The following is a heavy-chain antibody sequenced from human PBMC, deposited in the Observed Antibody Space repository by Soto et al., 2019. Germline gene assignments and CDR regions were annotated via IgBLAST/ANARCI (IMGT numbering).Heavy chain of an antibody. D-gene: IGHD3-22*01. Sequence: EVQLVESGGGLVKPGGSLRLSCAASGFTFSSYSMNWVRQAPGKGLEWVSSISSSSSYIYYADSVKGRFTISRDNAKNSLYLQMNRLRAEDTAVYYCAREGYYDSSGYPPDYWGQGTLVTVSS. CDR2: ISSSSSYI. CDR3: AREGYYDSSGYPPDY. CDR1: GFTFSSYS. J-gene: IGHJ4*02. V-gene: IGHV3-21*01.